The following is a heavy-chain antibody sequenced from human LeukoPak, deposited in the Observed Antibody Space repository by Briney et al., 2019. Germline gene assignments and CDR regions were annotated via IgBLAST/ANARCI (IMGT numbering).Heavy chain of an antibody. J-gene: IGHJ4*02. D-gene: IGHD1-26*01. Sequence: GGSLRLSCAASGLTFSSYWMYWVRQAPGKGLVWVSRITADGSTTTYADSVKGRFTISRDNAKNTLYLQMNSLRAEDTAVYYCVRVGGYYFDYWGQGTLVTVSS. V-gene: IGHV3-74*01. CDR3: VRVGGYYFDY. CDR2: ITADGSTT. CDR1: GLTFSSYW.